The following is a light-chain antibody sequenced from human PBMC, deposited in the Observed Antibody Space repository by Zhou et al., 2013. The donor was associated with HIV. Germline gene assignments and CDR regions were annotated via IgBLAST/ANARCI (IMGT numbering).Light chain of an antibody. V-gene: IGKV1-39*01. Sequence: DLQMTQSPSSLSASVGDRVTITCRASQSIGSNLSWYQKKPGKAPKLLIYAASSLQGGVPSRFSGSGSGTDFTLTISSLQPEDFATYYCQQSYSTPWTFGQGTTVEVK. CDR3: QQSYSTPWT. J-gene: IGKJ1*01. CDR1: QSIGSN. CDR2: AAS.